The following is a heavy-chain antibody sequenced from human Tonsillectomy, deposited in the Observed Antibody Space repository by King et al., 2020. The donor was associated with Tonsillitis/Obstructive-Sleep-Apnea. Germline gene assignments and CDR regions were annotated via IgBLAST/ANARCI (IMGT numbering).Heavy chain of an antibody. V-gene: IGHV3-48*03. CDR2: ISSSGSTI. D-gene: IGHD3-3*01. J-gene: IGHJ4*02. Sequence: VQLVESGGGLVQPGGSLRLSCAASGFSFSSYEMNWVRQAPGKGLEWVSYISSSGSTIYYADSVKGRFTISRDNAKNSLYLQMNSLRAEDTAVYYCARGSRYYDFWSGSMNFDNWGQGTLVTGSS. CDR3: ARGSRYYDFWSGSMNFDN. CDR1: GFSFSSYE.